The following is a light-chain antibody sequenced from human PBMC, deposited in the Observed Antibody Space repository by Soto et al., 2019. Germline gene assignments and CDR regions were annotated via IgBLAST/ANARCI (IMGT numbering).Light chain of an antibody. Sequence: QSALTQPASVSGSPGQSITISCTGTSSDVGGYNYVSWYQHHPGKAPKLMIYDVSNRPSGVSSRFSGSKSGNTASLTISGLQAEDEADYYCSSYTRSTRVFGTGTKLTVL. CDR1: SSDVGGYNY. J-gene: IGLJ1*01. V-gene: IGLV2-14*03. CDR2: DVS. CDR3: SSYTRSTRV.